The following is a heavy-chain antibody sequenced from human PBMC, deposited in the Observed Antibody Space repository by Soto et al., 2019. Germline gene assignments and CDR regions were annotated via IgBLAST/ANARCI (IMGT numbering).Heavy chain of an antibody. CDR2: IYHSGST. V-gene: IGHV4-31*03. Sequence: PSETLSLTCTVSGGSISSGDYYWSWIRQPPGKGLEWIGYIYHSGSTYYNPSLKSRVTISVDTSKNQFSLKLGSVTAADTAVYYCAGIYSGSPGGTLRYWGQGTLVTVSS. D-gene: IGHD1-26*01. CDR1: GGSISSGDYY. CDR3: AGIYSGSPGGTLRY. J-gene: IGHJ4*02.